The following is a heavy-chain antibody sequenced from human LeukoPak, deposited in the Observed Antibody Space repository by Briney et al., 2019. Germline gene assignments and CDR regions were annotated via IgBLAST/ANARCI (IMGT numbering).Heavy chain of an antibody. D-gene: IGHD6-13*01. V-gene: IGHV3-23*01. CDR3: ATDYTSAGTREC. Sequence: PGGSLRLSCAASGFTFSSYAMSWVRQAPGKGLEWVSAISGSGGSTYYADSVKGRFTISRDNSKNTLYLQMNSLRAEDTAVYYCATDYTSAGTRECWGQGNLVTVSS. CDR2: ISGSGGST. J-gene: IGHJ4*02. CDR1: GFTFSSYA.